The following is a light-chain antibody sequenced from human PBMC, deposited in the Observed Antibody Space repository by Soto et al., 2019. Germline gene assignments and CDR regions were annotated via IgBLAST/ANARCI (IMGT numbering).Light chain of an antibody. V-gene: IGKV3-20*01. CDR1: QSISSNF. J-gene: IGKJ4*01. CDR2: AAS. Sequence: VVLTQSPSTLSLSPGAGATLSCRASQSISSNFLAWYQQRPGQAPRLLMYAASSRATGIPDRFSGSGSGTDFTLTIRRLEPEDFAVYYCQQYGSSPRTFGGGTKVDIK. CDR3: QQYGSSPRT.